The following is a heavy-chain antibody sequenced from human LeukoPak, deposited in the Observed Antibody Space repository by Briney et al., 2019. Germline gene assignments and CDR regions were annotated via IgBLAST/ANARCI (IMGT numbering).Heavy chain of an antibody. D-gene: IGHD3-10*01. CDR1: GGSISSSSYC. J-gene: IGHJ4*02. V-gene: IGHV4-39*07. Sequence: SETLSLTCTVSGGSISSSSYCWGWVRQPPGKGLEWIASIYYSRSKTFYNPSLKSRVTISGDTSNNQFSLNLNSVTAADTAVYCVAYDSGNYRAYFDSWGQGIMVTVSS. CDR2: IYYSRSKT. CDR3: AYDSGNYRAYFDS.